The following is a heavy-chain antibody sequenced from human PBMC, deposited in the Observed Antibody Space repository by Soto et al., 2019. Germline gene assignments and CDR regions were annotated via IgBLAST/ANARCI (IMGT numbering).Heavy chain of an antibody. Sequence: QVKLQESRPGLVKPSQTLSLTCTVSGVSISSGAYYWSWVRQHPGKGLEWIGYIYYSGKNSFSPSLKSRLSMSVDTSTNQFSLRLNSVTAADTAMYYCARARLRAVYAFDFWGQGTMVTVPS. CDR3: ARARLRAVYAFDF. J-gene: IGHJ3*01. CDR1: GVSISSGAYY. CDR2: IYYSGKN. D-gene: IGHD2-21*02. V-gene: IGHV4-31*03.